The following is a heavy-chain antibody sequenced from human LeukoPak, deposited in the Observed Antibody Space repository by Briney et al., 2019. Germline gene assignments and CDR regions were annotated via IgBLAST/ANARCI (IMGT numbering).Heavy chain of an antibody. V-gene: IGHV3-30*19. CDR2: ISYDGSNK. CDR1: GFTFSGYG. CDR3: ARESRYDYVWGSPGGYYFDY. J-gene: IGHJ4*02. Sequence: PGRSLRLSCAASGFTFSGYGMHWVRQAPGKGLEWVAVISYDGSNKHYADSVKGRFTISRDNSKNTLYLQMNSLRAEDTAVYYCARESRYDYVWGSPGGYYFDYWGQGTLVTVSS. D-gene: IGHD3-16*01.